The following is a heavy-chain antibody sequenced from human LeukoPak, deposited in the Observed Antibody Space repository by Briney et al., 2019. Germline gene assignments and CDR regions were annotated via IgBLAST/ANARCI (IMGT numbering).Heavy chain of an antibody. CDR1: GFTFSSYG. Sequence: GGSLRLSCAASGFTFSSYGMNWVRQAPEKGLEWVSGFSGSTGSTHYADSVKGRFTISRDNSRDTLSLQMNSLRGEDTAVYYCARGGMRGKISYTYYYMDVWGKGTTVTVSS. V-gene: IGHV3-23*01. D-gene: IGHD2-2*02. CDR3: ARGGMRGKISYTYYYMDV. CDR2: FSGSTGST. J-gene: IGHJ6*03.